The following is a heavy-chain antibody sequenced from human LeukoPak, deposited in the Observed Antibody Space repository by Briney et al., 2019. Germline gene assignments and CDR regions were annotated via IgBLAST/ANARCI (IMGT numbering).Heavy chain of an antibody. CDR2: INPNSGGT. Sequence: ASVKVSCKASGYTFTDYYMHWVRQAPGQGLEWMGWINPNSGGTNYVQKFQGRVTMTRDTSISTAYMELSRLRSDDTAVYYCAREPRYYYGSGSNEYWGQGTLVTVSS. D-gene: IGHD3-10*01. V-gene: IGHV1-2*02. CDR1: GYTFTDYY. J-gene: IGHJ4*02. CDR3: AREPRYYYGSGSNEY.